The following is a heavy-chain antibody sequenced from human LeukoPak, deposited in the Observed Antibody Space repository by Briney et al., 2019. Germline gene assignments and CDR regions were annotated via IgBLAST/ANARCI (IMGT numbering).Heavy chain of an antibody. Sequence: PGGSLRLSCAASGFTFSSYAMHWVRQAPGKGLQWVGVISYDGSNKYYADSVKGRFTISRDNSKNTLYLQMNSLRADDTAVYYCARARGYRGSFDYWGQGTLVTVSS. CDR1: GFTFSSYA. J-gene: IGHJ4*02. CDR3: ARARGYRGSFDY. CDR2: ISYDGSNK. D-gene: IGHD5-18*01. V-gene: IGHV3-30-3*01.